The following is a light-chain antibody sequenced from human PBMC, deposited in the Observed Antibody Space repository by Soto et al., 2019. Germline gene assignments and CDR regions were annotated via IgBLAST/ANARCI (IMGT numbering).Light chain of an antibody. J-gene: IGLJ1*01. V-gene: IGLV1-44*01. CDR3: TSWDDSLNGHA. Sequence: QSVLTQPPSASGTPGQRVTISCSASTSNIGDNTVGWYPHLPGSAPKVLIYVNDQRPSGVPDRFSGSRSGTSASLTISGLQSEHEANYSCTSWDDSLNGHAFGTGTKLTVL. CDR1: TSNIGDNT. CDR2: VND.